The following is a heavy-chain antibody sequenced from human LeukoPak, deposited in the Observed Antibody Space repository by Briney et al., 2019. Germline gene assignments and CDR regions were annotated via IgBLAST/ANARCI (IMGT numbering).Heavy chain of an antibody. D-gene: IGHD5-12*01. Sequence: GGSLRLSCAASGFTFSSYGMHWVRQAPGKGLEWVAVIWYDGSNKYYADSVKGRFTISRDNSKNTLYLQMNSLGAEDTAVYYCARESIVATPTFDYWGQGTLVTVSS. CDR1: GFTFSSYG. CDR3: ARESIVATPTFDY. J-gene: IGHJ4*02. CDR2: IWYDGSNK. V-gene: IGHV3-33*01.